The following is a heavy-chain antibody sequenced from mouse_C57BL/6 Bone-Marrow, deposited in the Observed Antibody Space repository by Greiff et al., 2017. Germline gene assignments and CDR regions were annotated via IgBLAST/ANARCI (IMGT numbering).Heavy chain of an antibody. D-gene: IGHD1-1*01. CDR3: APITTVEDFDV. CDR2: IDPEDGET. CDR1: GFNIKDYY. V-gene: IGHV14-2*01. J-gene: IGHJ1*03. Sequence: VQLQQSGAELVKPGASVKLSCTASGFNIKDYYMHWVKQRTEQGLEWIGRIDPEDGETKYAPTFQGKATITADTSSNTAYLQLSSLTSEDTAVYYCAPITTVEDFDVWGTGTTVTVSS.